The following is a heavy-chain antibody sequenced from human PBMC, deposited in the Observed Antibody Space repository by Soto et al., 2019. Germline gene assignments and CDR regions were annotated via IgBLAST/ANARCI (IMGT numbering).Heavy chain of an antibody. CDR3: ATGEGTFDY. Sequence: TFDSHGMHWVRQAPGKGLEWVAIIWGDASKTYYADSAKGRFTISRDNSKNTAYLELNSVRADDTAVYYCATGEGTFDYWGQGALVTVSS. V-gene: IGHV3-33*01. CDR2: IWGDASKT. J-gene: IGHJ4*01. CDR1: TFDSHG.